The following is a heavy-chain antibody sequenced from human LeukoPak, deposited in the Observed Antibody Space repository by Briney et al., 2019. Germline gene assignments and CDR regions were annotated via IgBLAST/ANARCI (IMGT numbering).Heavy chain of an antibody. CDR2: IYRSGST. CDR3: ARDQRGLLDY. D-gene: IGHD5-18*01. V-gene: IGHV4-38-2*02. Sequence: SETLSLTCTVSGYSISSGYYWGWIRQPPGKGLEWIGSIYRSGSTYYNPSLKSRVTISVDTSKNQFSLKLSSVTAADTAVYYCARDQRGLLDYWGQGTLVTVSS. CDR1: GYSISSGYY. J-gene: IGHJ4*02.